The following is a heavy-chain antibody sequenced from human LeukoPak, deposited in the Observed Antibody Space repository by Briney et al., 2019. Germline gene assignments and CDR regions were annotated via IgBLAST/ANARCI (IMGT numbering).Heavy chain of an antibody. J-gene: IGHJ5*02. V-gene: IGHV3-30*02. CDR1: GFTFSSYG. CDR3: ARDNTGDIVVVVAATVLWFDP. D-gene: IGHD2-15*01. CDR2: IRYDGSNK. Sequence: GGSLRLSCAASGFTFSSYGMHWVRQAPGKGLEWVAFIRYDGSNKYYADSVKGRFTISRDNSKNTLYLQMNSLRAEDTAVYYCARDNTGDIVVVVAATVLWFDPWGQGTLVTVSS.